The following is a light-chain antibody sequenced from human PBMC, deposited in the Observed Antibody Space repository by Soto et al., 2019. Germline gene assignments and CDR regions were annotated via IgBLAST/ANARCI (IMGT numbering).Light chain of an antibody. CDR2: DES. V-gene: IGKV3-20*01. CDR1: QSVRRY. Sequence: IVLTQSPGTLSMSPGERATLPSRASQSVRRYLAWYQQKTGKAPRILIYDESNRATGIPDRFSGSGSGTELNLTISRLEPEDFAVYYCQQYGSSPWTCGQGTKVEIK. CDR3: QQYGSSPWT. J-gene: IGKJ1*01.